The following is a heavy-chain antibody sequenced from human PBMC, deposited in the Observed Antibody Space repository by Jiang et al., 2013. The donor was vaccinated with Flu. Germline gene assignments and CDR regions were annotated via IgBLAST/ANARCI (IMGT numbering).Heavy chain of an antibody. CDR1: GTSMRRGNYY. CDR3: ARGLGAFDI. Sequence: PGLVKPSQTLSLTCAVSGTSMRRGNYYWSWIRQPAGKGLEWVGHVSKSGSANLNPSLKSRVTVSEDTSRNQFSLRLISVTAADTAIYYCARGLGAFDIWGQGTMVTVSS. CDR2: VSKSGSA. D-gene: IGHD3-10*01. J-gene: IGHJ3*02. V-gene: IGHV4-61*02.